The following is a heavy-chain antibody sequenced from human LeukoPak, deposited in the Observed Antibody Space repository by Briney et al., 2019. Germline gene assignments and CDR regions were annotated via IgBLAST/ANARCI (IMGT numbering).Heavy chain of an antibody. Sequence: SETLSLTCAVYGGSFSGYYWSWIRQPPGKGLEWIGEINHSGSTNYNPSLKSRVTISVDTSKNQFSLKLSSVTAADTAVYYCARIVGYGVFDYWGQGTLVTVSS. V-gene: IGHV4-34*01. D-gene: IGHD5-12*01. CDR2: INHSGST. CDR1: GGSFSGYY. J-gene: IGHJ4*02. CDR3: ARIVGYGVFDY.